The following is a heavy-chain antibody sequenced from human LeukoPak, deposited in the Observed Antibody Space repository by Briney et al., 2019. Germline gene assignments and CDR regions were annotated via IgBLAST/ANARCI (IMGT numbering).Heavy chain of an antibody. CDR1: GYTFTTYA. CDR2: ISTYNGNT. CDR3: ARSVSDYYDSSALASWFDP. V-gene: IGHV1-18*01. Sequence: ASVKVSCKASGYTFTTYAISWVRQAPGQGLEWMGWISTYNGNTNYAQKFQGRVTLTTDTSTSTAYMELRSLRSDDTAVYYCARSVSDYYDSSALASWFDPWGQGTLVTVSS. J-gene: IGHJ5*02. D-gene: IGHD3-22*01.